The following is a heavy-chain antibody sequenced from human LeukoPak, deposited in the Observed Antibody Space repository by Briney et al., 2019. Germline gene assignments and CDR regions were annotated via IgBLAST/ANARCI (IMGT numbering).Heavy chain of an antibody. V-gene: IGHV3-21*01. Sequence: GGSLRLSCAASGFTFSSYSMNWVRQAPGKGLEWVSSISSISSYIYYADSVKGRFTISRDNAKNSLYLQMNSLRAEDTAVYYCATNSRFMITFGGVPYYMDVWGKGTTVTISS. CDR2: ISSISSYI. CDR3: ATNSRFMITFGGVPYYMDV. D-gene: IGHD3-16*01. J-gene: IGHJ6*03. CDR1: GFTFSSYS.